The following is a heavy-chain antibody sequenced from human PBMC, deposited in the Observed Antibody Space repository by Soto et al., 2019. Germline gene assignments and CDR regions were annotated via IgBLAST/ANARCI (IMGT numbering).Heavy chain of an antibody. J-gene: IGHJ6*02. CDR1: GYTFTSYG. CDR2: ISAYNGNT. D-gene: IGHD6-19*01. CDR3: ARDMGSGWYSAGMDV. V-gene: IGHV1-18*01. Sequence: ASVKVSCKASGYTFTSYGISWVRQAPGQGLEWMGWISAYNGNTNYAQKLQGRVTMTTDTSTSTAYMELRSLRSDDTAVYYCARDMGSGWYSAGMDVWGQGTTVTVSS.